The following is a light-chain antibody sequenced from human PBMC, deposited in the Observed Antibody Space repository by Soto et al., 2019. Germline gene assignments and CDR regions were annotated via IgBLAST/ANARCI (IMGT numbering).Light chain of an antibody. CDR3: QQLSDWPPT. J-gene: IGKJ3*01. V-gene: IGKV3-11*01. Sequence: EIVLTQSPATLSLSPGERATLSCRASQSMSNSLAWYQQKPGQAPRLLIYDVSVRATGVPARFSGSRSGPDFTLTISSLEPEDFAVYSCQQLSDWPPTFGPGTKVDIK. CDR1: QSMSNS. CDR2: DVS.